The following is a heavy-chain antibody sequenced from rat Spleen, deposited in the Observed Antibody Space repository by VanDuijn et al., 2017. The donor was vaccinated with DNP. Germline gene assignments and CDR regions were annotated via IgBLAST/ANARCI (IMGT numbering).Heavy chain of an antibody. CDR1: GYTFTTYY. J-gene: IGHJ2*01. Sequence: QVQLQQSGAELAKPGSSVKISCKASGYTFTTYYISWIKQTTGQGLEYIGYINTGSGGTNYNEKFKGKATLTVDRSSSTAFMQLSSLTPDDSAVYYCARWGYPHIPAFDYWGQGVMVTVSS. D-gene: IGHD1-4*01. V-gene: IGHV1-43*01. CDR3: ARWGYPHIPAFDY. CDR2: INTGSGGT.